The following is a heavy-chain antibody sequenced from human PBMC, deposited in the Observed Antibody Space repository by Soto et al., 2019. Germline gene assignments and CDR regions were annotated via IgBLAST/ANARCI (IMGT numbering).Heavy chain of an antibody. Sequence: PSGTLSLTCRVSGCALNSGNYYWSWIRQGPGKGLEWIGHIYVTGAVDYNPSLRDRITISQDTSERQFSLNLRLATAADTAVYYCARLRIATNNYKWFDPWGQGTLVTVSS. J-gene: IGHJ5*02. D-gene: IGHD2-21*01. CDR1: GCALNSGNYY. CDR2: IYVTGAV. CDR3: ARLRIATNNYKWFDP. V-gene: IGHV4-31*03.